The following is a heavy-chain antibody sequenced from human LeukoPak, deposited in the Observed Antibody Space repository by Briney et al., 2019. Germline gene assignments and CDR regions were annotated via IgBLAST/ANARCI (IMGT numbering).Heavy chain of an antibody. CDR2: INPDSGGT. D-gene: IGHD5-18*01. CDR1: GYTFTGYY. CDR3: ARAGGGYSSGRGAFDI. J-gene: IGHJ3*02. Sequence: ASVKVSCKASGYTFTGYYIHWVRQAPGQGLEWMGWINPDSGGTSSAQKFQGRVTMTRDTSISTAYMELNRLRSDDTAVYYCARAGGGYSSGRGAFDIWGQGTMVTVS. V-gene: IGHV1-2*02.